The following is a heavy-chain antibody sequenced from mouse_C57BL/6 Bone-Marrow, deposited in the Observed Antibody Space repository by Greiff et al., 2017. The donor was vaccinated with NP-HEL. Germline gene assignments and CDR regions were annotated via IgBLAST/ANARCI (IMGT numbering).Heavy chain of an antibody. CDR3: ARHEETHWERVSWFAY. V-gene: IGHV1-62-2*01. D-gene: IGHD4-1*01. CDR1: GYTFTEYT. Sequence: VQLQQSGAELVKPGASVKLSCKASGYTFTEYTIHWVKQRSGQGLEWIWWFYPGSGSIKYNEKFKDKATLTADKSSSTVYMELSRLTSEDSAVYFCARHEETHWERVSWFAYWGQGTLVTVSA. J-gene: IGHJ3*01. CDR2: FYPGSGSI.